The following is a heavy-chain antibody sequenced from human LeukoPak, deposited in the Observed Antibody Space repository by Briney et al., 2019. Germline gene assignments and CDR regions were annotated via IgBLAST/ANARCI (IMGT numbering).Heavy chain of an antibody. Sequence: GGSLRLSCAASGFTFSDYYMSWIRQAPGKGLEWVSYISSSGSTIYYADSVKGRFTISRDNAKNSLYLQMNSLRAEDTAVYYCARGIWIRRDGYNVSYNWFDPWGQGTLVTVSS. J-gene: IGHJ5*02. D-gene: IGHD5-24*01. CDR3: ARGIWIRRDGYNVSYNWFDP. V-gene: IGHV3-11*01. CDR1: GFTFSDYY. CDR2: ISSSGSTI.